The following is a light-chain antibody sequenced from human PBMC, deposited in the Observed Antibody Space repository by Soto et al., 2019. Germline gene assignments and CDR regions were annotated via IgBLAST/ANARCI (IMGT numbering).Light chain of an antibody. J-gene: IGLJ2*01. V-gene: IGLV2-14*01. CDR1: SNDIGGYNY. CDR3: SSYTITHIPVI. CDR2: EVS. Sequence: QSVLTQPPSASGSPGQSVTISCTGTSNDIGGYNYVSWYQQHPGEAPKLIIYEVSNRPSGVSNRFSGSKSDNTASLTITGLQAEDEASYYCSSYTITHIPVIFGGGTKLTVL.